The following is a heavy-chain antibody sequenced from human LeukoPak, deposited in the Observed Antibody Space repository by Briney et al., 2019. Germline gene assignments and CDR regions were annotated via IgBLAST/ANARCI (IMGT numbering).Heavy chain of an antibody. D-gene: IGHD3-3*01. J-gene: IGHJ3*02. Sequence: SETLSLTCAVYGGSFSGYYWSWIRQPPGKGLEWIGEINHSGSTNYNPSLKSRVTISVDTSKNQFSLKLSSVTAADTAVYYCARASFWSGYYRVDAFDIWGQGTMVTVSS. CDR2: INHSGST. CDR1: GGSFSGYY. V-gene: IGHV4-34*01. CDR3: ARASFWSGYYRVDAFDI.